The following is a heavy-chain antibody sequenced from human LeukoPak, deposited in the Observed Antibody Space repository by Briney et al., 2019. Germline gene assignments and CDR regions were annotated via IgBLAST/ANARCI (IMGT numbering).Heavy chain of an antibody. V-gene: IGHV4-34*01. J-gene: IGHJ5*02. CDR1: GGSFSGYY. CDR3: ARDGRGLPYYYGSGSYLKNWFDP. D-gene: IGHD3-10*01. Sequence: SETLSLTCAVYGGSFSGYYWSWIRQPPGEGLEWIGEINHSGSTNYNPSLKSRVTISVDTSKNQFSLKLSSVTAADTAVYYCARDGRGLPYYYGSGSYLKNWFDPWGQGTLVTVSS. CDR2: INHSGST.